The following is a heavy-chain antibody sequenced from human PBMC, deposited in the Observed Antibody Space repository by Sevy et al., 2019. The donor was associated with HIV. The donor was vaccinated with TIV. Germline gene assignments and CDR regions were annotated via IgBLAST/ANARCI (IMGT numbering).Heavy chain of an antibody. CDR3: ARTIVSGTMVDIDY. CDR1: GYTFTDYW. J-gene: IGHJ4*02. Sequence: ASVKVSCKASGYTFTDYWIHWVRQAPGQGLEWMGRIKPSGGAPNYARMFQVRITVTSDTSITTAYLELNYLSSDDTAVYYCARTIVSGTMVDIDYWGQGTLVTVSS. V-gene: IGHV1-2*06. CDR2: IKPSGGAP. D-gene: IGHD1-26*01.